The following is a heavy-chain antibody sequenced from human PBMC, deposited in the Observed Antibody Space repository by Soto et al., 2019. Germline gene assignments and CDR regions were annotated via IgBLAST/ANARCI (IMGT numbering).Heavy chain of an antibody. D-gene: IGHD3-10*01. Sequence: EVQLVESGGGLVQPGGSLRLSCAASGFTFSSYWMSWVRQAPGKGLEWVANIKQDGSEKYYVDSVKGRFTISRDNAKNSLYLQMNSLRAEDKAVYYCARSDYGSAPQRHYYYYGMDVWGQGTTVTVSS. CDR2: IKQDGSEK. CDR3: ARSDYGSAPQRHYYYYGMDV. J-gene: IGHJ6*02. V-gene: IGHV3-7*01. CDR1: GFTFSSYW.